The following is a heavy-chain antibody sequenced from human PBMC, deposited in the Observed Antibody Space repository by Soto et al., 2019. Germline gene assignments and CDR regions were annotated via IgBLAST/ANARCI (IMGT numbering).Heavy chain of an antibody. Sequence: ASVEVSCKASGYTFTSYYMHWVRQAPGQGLEWMGIINPSGGSTSYAQKFQGRVTMTRDTSTSAVYMELSSLRSEDTAVYYCARGSFHYDFWSGYYLGYWGQGTLVTV. J-gene: IGHJ4*02. CDR3: ARGSFHYDFWSGYYLGY. CDR1: GYTFTSYY. V-gene: IGHV1-46*01. D-gene: IGHD3-3*01. CDR2: INPSGGST.